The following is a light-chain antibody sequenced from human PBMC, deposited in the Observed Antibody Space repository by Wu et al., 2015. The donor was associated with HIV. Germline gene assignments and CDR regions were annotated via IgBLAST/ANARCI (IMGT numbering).Light chain of an antibody. CDR2: AAS. V-gene: IGKV1-27*01. Sequence: DIQMTQSPSSLSASIGDRVTITCRASQDIGNYLAWYQQKPGKVPKLLIYAASTLQSGVPSRFSGSGSGTDFTLTISSLQPEDVATYYCQKYNSAPWTFGQGDQGGNQT. CDR1: QDIGNY. CDR3: QKYNSAPWT. J-gene: IGKJ1*01.